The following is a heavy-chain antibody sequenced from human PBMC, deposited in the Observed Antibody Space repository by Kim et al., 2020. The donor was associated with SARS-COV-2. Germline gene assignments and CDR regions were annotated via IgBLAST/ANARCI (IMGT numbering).Heavy chain of an antibody. Sequence: GGSLRLSCAASGFTFSSYGMHWVRQAPGKGLEWVAVISYDGSNKYYADSVKGRFTISRDNSKNTLYLQMNSLRAEDTAVYYCARGSYGDYFDAFDIWGQGTIVTVSS. CDR2: ISYDGSNK. CDR3: ARGSYGDYFDAFDI. J-gene: IGHJ3*02. V-gene: IGHV3-33*05. CDR1: GFTFSSYG. D-gene: IGHD4-17*01.